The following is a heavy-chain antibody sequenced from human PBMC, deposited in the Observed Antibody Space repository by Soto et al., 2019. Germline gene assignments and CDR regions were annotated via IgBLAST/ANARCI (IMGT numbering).Heavy chain of an antibody. CDR3: ARSVTTPQSVSYYYYGMDV. D-gene: IGHD4-17*01. Sequence: PSETLSLTCAVYGGSFSGYYWSWIRQPPGKGLEWIGEINHSGSTSYNPSLKSRVTISVDTSKNQFSLKLSSVTAADTAVYYCARSVTTPQSVSYYYYGMDVWGQGTTVTVSS. CDR1: GGSFSGYY. CDR2: INHSGST. J-gene: IGHJ6*02. V-gene: IGHV4-34*01.